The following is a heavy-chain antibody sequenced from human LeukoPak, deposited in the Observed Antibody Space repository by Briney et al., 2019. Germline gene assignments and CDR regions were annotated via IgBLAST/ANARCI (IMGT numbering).Heavy chain of an antibody. Sequence: GGSLRLSCAASGFTFDDYGMSWVRQAPGKGLEWVSGINWNGGSTGYADSVKGRFTISRDNAKNSLYLQMNSLRAEDTALYYCARAYTPYYDFWSGYLDYWGQGTLVTVSS. CDR2: INWNGGST. D-gene: IGHD3-3*01. V-gene: IGHV3-20*04. CDR3: ARAYTPYYDFWSGYLDY. J-gene: IGHJ4*02. CDR1: GFTFDDYG.